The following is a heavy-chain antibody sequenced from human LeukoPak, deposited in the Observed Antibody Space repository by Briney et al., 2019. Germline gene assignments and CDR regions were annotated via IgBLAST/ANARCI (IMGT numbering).Heavy chain of an antibody. D-gene: IGHD5-18*01. CDR3: VRATERIQLWPAGIDY. J-gene: IGHJ4*02. CDR2: INPNSGGT. CDR1: GYTFTGYY. V-gene: IGHV1-2*02. Sequence: ASVKVSCKASGYTFTGYYMHWVRQAPGQGLEWMGWINPNSGGTNYAQKFQGRVTMTRDTSISTAYMELSRLRSDDTAVYYCVRATERIQLWPAGIDYWGQGTLVTVSS.